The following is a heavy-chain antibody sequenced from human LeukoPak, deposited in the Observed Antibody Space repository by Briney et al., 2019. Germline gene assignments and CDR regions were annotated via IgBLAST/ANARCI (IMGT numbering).Heavy chain of an antibody. CDR3: ARGATYAYYQDY. V-gene: IGHV3-74*01. CDR1: GFTFSSHW. Sequence: GGSLRLSCADSGFTFSSHWMHWVRQAPGKGLVWVSRIKYDASSTSYADSVKGRFTISRDNAKNTLYLQMNSLGAEDTAVYYCARGATYAYYQDYWGQGTLVTVSS. D-gene: IGHD1-26*01. CDR2: IKYDASST. J-gene: IGHJ4*02.